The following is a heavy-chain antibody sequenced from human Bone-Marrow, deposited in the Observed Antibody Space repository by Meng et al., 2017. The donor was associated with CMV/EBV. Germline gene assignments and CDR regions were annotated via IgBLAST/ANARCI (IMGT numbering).Heavy chain of an antibody. Sequence: GGSLRLSCAASGFTFDDYAMYWVRQGPGKGLEWVSSISWNSDSIDYADSVKGRFSISRDNAKNSLYLQMNSLRAEDTALYYCVKDKGSSWYWHYGMDVWGQGTTVTVSS. J-gene: IGHJ6*02. V-gene: IGHV3-9*01. D-gene: IGHD6-13*01. CDR3: VKDKGSSWYWHYGMDV. CDR2: ISWNSDSI. CDR1: GFTFDDYA.